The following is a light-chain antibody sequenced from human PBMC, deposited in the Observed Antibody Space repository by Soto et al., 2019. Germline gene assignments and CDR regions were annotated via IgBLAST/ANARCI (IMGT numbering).Light chain of an antibody. CDR2: KAS. CDR3: QQYGSYSHWS. CDR1: QSIGSW. V-gene: IGKV1-5*03. J-gene: IGKJ1*01. Sequence: DIQMTQSPSTLSASVGDRVTITCRASQSIGSWLAWYQQKPGKAPKLLIYKASSLESGVPSRFSGSGSGTGFTLTISSLKPYDIEIYYYQQYGSYSHWSFGQGTKVEIK.